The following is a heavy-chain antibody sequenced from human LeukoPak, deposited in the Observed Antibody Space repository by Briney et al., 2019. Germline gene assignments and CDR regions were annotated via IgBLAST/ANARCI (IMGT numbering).Heavy chain of an antibody. V-gene: IGHV3-53*01. CDR2: IYSGGST. J-gene: IGHJ6*02. CDR3: ARASDYYYYGMDV. CDR1: GFTFSSYS. Sequence: GGSLRLSCAASGFTFSSYSMNWVRQAPGKGLEWVSVIYSGGSTYYADSVKGRFTISRDNSKNTLYLQLNSLRAEDTALYYCARASDYYYYGMDVWGQGTTVTVSS. D-gene: IGHD3-10*01.